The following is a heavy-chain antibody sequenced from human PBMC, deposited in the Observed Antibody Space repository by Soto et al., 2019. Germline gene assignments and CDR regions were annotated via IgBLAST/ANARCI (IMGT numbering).Heavy chain of an antibody. CDR3: ARGWLTRDPRLC. J-gene: IGHJ4*02. CDR1: GFTFSNYW. V-gene: IGHV3-74*01. D-gene: IGHD3-9*01. Sequence: EVQLVESGGALVQPGGSLRLSCAASGFTFSNYWMYWVRQPPGKGLVWVSRLDGEGSSTSYADSVEGRFTISRDNAKSTLYLQMKRLRVEDTAVYYRARGWLTRDPRLCWGQGTLVTVSS. CDR2: LDGEGSST.